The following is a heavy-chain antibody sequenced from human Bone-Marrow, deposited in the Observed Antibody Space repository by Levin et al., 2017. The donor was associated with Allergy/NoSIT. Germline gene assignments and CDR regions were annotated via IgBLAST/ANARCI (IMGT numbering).Heavy chain of an antibody. V-gene: IGHV3-21*01. D-gene: IGHD2-8*02. J-gene: IGHJ3*02. Sequence: GGSLRLSCAVSGFTFSDYGMIWVRQAPGKGLEWVSSISSSGSDMYYVDSVKGRFTISRDNAKNSLTLQMNSLRAEDTAVYYCARGIIGDVRVAHKEAFDIWGQGTMVSVSS. CDR1: GFTFSDYG. CDR2: ISSSGSDM. CDR3: ARGIIGDVRVAHKEAFDI.